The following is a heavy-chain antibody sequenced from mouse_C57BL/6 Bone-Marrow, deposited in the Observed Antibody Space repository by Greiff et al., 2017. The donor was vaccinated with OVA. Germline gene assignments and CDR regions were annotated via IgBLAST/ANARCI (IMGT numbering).Heavy chain of an antibody. CDR2: IDPANGNT. CDR1: GFNIKNTY. D-gene: IGHD2-5*01. J-gene: IGHJ2*01. CDR3: ALYYSNSYYFDY. V-gene: IGHV14-3*01. Sequence: VHVKQSVAELVRPGASVKLSCTASGFNIKNTYMHWVKQRPEQGLEWIGRIDPANGNTKYAPKFQGKATITADTSSNTAYLQLSSLTSEDTAIYYCALYYSNSYYFDYWGQGTTLTVSS.